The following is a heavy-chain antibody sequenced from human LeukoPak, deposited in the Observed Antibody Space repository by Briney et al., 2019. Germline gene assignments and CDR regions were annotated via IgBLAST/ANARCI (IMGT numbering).Heavy chain of an antibody. CDR3: ARGYYDSSGYFHFKQPFDY. J-gene: IGHJ4*02. CDR2: INTNTGNP. D-gene: IGHD3-22*01. V-gene: IGHV7-4-1*02. Sequence: ASVKVSCKASGYTFTSYAMNWVRQAPGQGLEWMGWINTNTGNPTYAQGFTGRFVFSLDTSVSTAYLQISSLKAEDTAVYYCARGYYDSSGYFHFKQPFDYWGQGTLVTVSS. CDR1: GYTFTSYA.